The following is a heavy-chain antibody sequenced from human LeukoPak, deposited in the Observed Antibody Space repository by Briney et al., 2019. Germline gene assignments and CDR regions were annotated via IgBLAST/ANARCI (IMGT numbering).Heavy chain of an antibody. J-gene: IGHJ4*02. CDR3: AKVVGSLDY. V-gene: IGHV3-23*01. Sequence: GGSLRLSCAASGFTFSSYAMSWVRQAPGKGPEWISAISGRGDTTYYADSVKGRFTISRDNSKNTLYLQMSSLLAEDTALYYCAKVVGSLDYWGQGTLVTVSS. CDR2: ISGRGDTT. D-gene: IGHD6-25*01. CDR1: GFTFSSYA.